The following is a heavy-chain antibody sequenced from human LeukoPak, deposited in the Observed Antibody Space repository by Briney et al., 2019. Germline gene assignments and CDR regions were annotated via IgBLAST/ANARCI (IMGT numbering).Heavy chain of an antibody. CDR1: GYSISSGYY. Sequence: SETLSLTCAVSGYSISSGYYWGWIRQPPGKGLDWIGSIYHSGSTYYNPSLKSRVTISVATSKNQFSLKLSSVTAADTAVYYCLSVGGDYWGQGTLVTVSS. CDR2: IYHSGST. D-gene: IGHD3-10*01. CDR3: LSVGGDY. V-gene: IGHV4-38-2*01. J-gene: IGHJ4*02.